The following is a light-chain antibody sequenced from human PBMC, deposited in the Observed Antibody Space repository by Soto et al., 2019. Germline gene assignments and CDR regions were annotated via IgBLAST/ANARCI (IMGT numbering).Light chain of an antibody. CDR2: GAS. J-gene: IGKJ1*01. CDR1: QSVRNTY. CDR3: QQYDNSQRT. Sequence: EFVLTQSPGTLYLSPGERATLSCRASQSVRNTYLAWYQQKPGQAPRLLIFGASSRATGIPDRFSGSGSGTDFTLTISRLEAEDFAVYYCQQYDNSQRTFGQGTKVDIK. V-gene: IGKV3-20*01.